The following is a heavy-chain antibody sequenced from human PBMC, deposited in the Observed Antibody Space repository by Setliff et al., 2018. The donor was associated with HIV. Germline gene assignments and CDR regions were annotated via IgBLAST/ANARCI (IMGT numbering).Heavy chain of an antibody. CDR2: INPNSGGT. CDR1: GYTFTGYY. J-gene: IGHJ3*02. V-gene: IGHV1-2*02. Sequence: GASVKVSCKASGYTFTGYYMHWVRQAPGQGLEWMGWINPNSGGTNYAQKFQGRVTMTRDTSISTAYMELSSLGTEDTAVYYCARGQTTNNIKAEAFDIWGQGTLVTVSS. D-gene: IGHD1-20*01. CDR3: ARGQTTNNIKAEAFDI.